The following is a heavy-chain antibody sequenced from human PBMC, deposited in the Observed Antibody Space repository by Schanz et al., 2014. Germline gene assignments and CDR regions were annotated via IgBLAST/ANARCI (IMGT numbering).Heavy chain of an antibody. V-gene: IGHV3-23*04. J-gene: IGHJ4*02. CDR3: AKNQYDDVDLSSFYFDF. CDR1: EFTFSTDA. Sequence: VQLVDSGGGLVKPGGSLRLSCAASEFTFSTDAMSWVRQAPGKGLEWLSVISASGGDTYYADSVKGRFTISRDSSKNTLYLQMNSLRPEDTAIYYCAKNQYDDVDLSSFYFDFWGQGTLVTVSS. CDR2: ISASGGDT. D-gene: IGHD3-10*02.